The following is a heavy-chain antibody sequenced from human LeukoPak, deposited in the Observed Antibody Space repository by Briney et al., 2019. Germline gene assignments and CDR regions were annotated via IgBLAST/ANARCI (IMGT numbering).Heavy chain of an antibody. J-gene: IGHJ4*02. V-gene: IGHV3-7*01. Sequence: GGSLRLSCAASGFTFSSYWMSWVRQAPGKGLEWVANIKQDGSAKYYVDSVKGRFTISRDNAKNSLYLQMNSLRAEDTAVYYCASFPHDYGDYVDYWGQGTLVTVSS. CDR1: GFTFSSYW. CDR3: ASFPHDYGDYVDY. CDR2: IKQDGSAK. D-gene: IGHD4-17*01.